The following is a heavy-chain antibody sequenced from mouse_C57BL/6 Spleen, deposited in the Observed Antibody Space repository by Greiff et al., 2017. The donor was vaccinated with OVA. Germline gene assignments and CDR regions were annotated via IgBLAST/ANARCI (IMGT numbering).Heavy chain of an antibody. CDR2: ISYDGSN. D-gene: IGHD2-12*01. J-gene: IGHJ4*01. CDR3: APAYYNYAMDY. Sequence: EVQLQESGPGLVKPSQSLSLTCSVTGYSITSGYYWNWIRQFPGNKLEWMGYISYDGSNNYNPSLKNRISITRDTSKNQFFLKLNSVTTEDTATYYCAPAYYNYAMDYWGQGTSVTVSS. CDR1: GYSITSGYY. V-gene: IGHV3-6*01.